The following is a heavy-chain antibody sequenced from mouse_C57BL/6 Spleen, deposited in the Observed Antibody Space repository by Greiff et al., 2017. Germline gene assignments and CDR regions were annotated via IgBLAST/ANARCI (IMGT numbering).Heavy chain of an antibody. Sequence: VQLQQPGAELVRPGTSVKLSCKASGYTFTSYWMHWVKQRPGQGLEWIGVIDPSDSYTNYNQKFKGKATLTVDPSSSTAYMQLSSLTSEDSAVYYCAREYGSSYEGDYWGQGTTLTVSS. CDR1: GYTFTSYW. CDR3: AREYGSSYEGDY. J-gene: IGHJ2*01. V-gene: IGHV1-59*01. CDR2: IDPSDSYT. D-gene: IGHD1-1*01.